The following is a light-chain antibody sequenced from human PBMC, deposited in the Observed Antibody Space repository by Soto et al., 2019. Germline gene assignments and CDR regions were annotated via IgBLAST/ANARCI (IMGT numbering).Light chain of an antibody. J-gene: IGLJ2*01. V-gene: IGLV2-14*03. CDR3: SSYTSSTTLVV. CDR1: SSDVGGYNY. CDR2: DVT. Sequence: QSVLTQPASVSGSPGQSITISCTGTSSDVGGYNYVFWYQQHPGKAPKLIVYDVTNRPSGVSTRFSGSKSGNTASLTISGLQAEDEGDYYCSSYTSSTTLVVFGGGTKVTVL.